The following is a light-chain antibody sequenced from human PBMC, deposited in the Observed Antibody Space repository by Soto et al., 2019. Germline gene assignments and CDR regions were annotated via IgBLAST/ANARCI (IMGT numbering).Light chain of an antibody. J-gene: IGKJ1*01. CDR2: DAS. CDR3: QQYDTYSGT. Sequence: DIQMTQSPSTLSASVGDRVSITCRASQSLGSWLAWYQQKPGKAPKLLIYDASTLESGVPSRFTGSGSGTEFTLTIXXXXXDDFATYYCQQYDTYSGTFGQGT. CDR1: QSLGSW. V-gene: IGKV1-5*01.